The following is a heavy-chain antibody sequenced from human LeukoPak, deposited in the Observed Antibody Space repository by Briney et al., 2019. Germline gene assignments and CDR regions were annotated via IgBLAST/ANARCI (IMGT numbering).Heavy chain of an antibody. CDR2: VYYSGST. V-gene: IGHV4-59*01. D-gene: IGHD3-9*01. CDR3: ASYKRMTGYYSVDH. Sequence: SETLSLTCTVSGGSISSYYCSWFRQPPGKRLEWIGYVYYSGSTNYNPSLRSRVTMSIDTSKNQFSLTLHSVTAADTAVYYCASYKRMTGYYSVDHWGQGNLVTVSS. J-gene: IGHJ5*02. CDR1: GGSISSYY.